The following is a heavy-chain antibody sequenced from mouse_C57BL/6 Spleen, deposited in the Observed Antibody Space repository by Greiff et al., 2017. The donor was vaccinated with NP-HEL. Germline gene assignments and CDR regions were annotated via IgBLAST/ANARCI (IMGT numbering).Heavy chain of an antibody. CDR2: IRSKSNNYAT. D-gene: IGHD3-2*02. Sequence: EVQLVESGGGLVQPKGSLKLSCAASGFSFNTYAMNWVRQAPGKGLEWVARIRSKSNNYATYYADSVKDRFTISRDDSESMLYLQMNNLKTEDTAMYYCVRGTAQALGAMDYWGQGTSVTVSS. V-gene: IGHV10-1*01. CDR1: GFSFNTYA. CDR3: VRGTAQALGAMDY. J-gene: IGHJ4*01.